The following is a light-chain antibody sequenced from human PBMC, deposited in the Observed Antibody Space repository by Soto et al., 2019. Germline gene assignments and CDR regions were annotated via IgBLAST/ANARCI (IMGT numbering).Light chain of an antibody. CDR1: SSNIWAGYD. CDR3: QSYDSSLSGPV. CDR2: GNI. V-gene: IGLV1-40*01. Sequence: QSVLTQPPSLSGAPGQRVTISCTGSSSNIWAGYDVHWYQQLPGTAPKLLIYGNINRLSGVPDRFSGSQSGPSASLAITGLQAEDEADYYCQSYDSSLSGPVFGTGTKLTVL. J-gene: IGLJ1*01.